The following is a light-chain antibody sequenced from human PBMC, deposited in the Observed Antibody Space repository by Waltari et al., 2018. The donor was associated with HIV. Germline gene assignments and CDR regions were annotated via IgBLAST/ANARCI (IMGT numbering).Light chain of an antibody. CDR2: EVS. CDR3: GSYTATNSMM. J-gene: IGLJ3*02. CDR1: TSDADSFDY. V-gene: IGLV2-14*01. Sequence: QSALTQPAYVSGSPGQSITISCTGPTSDADSFDYVSWYQQHPGKGPTRLIYEVSFRASGVSNRFSASKSGNTTSLTISGLQAEDEAVYYCGSYTATNSMMFGGGTKLTVL.